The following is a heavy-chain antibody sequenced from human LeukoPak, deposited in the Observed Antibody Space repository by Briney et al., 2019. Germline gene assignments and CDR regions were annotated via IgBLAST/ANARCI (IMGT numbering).Heavy chain of an antibody. Sequence: PGGSLRLSCAASGFTFSSYSMNWVRQAPGKGLEWVSSISSSSSYIYYADSVKGRFTISRDNAKNSLYLQMNSLRAEDTAVYYCASIGDGYNPFDYWGQGTLVTVSS. D-gene: IGHD5-24*01. V-gene: IGHV3-21*01. CDR2: ISSSSSYI. J-gene: IGHJ4*02. CDR3: ASIGDGYNPFDY. CDR1: GFTFSSYS.